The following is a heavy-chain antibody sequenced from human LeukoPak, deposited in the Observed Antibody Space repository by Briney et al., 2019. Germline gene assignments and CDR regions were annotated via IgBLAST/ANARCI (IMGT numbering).Heavy chain of an antibody. CDR2: INHSGST. J-gene: IGHJ4*02. CDR3: ARGPHTPPTHYSNYVSFVY. D-gene: IGHD4-11*01. V-gene: IGHV4-34*01. Sequence: SETLSLTCAVYGGSFSGYYWRWIRQPPGKGLEWIGEINHSGSTNYNPSLKSRVTISVDTSKNQFSLKLSSVTAADTAVYYCARGPHTPPTHYSNYVSFVYWGQGTLVTVSS. CDR1: GGSFSGYY.